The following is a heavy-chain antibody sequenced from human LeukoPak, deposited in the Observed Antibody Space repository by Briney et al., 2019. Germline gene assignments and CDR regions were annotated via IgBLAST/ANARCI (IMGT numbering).Heavy chain of an antibody. CDR2: ISSSSSYI. V-gene: IGHV3-21*01. J-gene: IGHJ5*02. CDR1: GFTFSSYS. Sequence: PSVPLSLSSAASGFTFSSYSMIWVRQAPGKGLVWVSYISSSSSYIYYAGLVKGRFTISRDNAKNSMYLQMNGLRVEDTAVYYCAREVGGWFDPWGQGTLVTVSS. CDR3: AREVGGWFDP.